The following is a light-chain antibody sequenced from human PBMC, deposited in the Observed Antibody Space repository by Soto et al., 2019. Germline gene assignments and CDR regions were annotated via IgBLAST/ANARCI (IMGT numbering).Light chain of an antibody. CDR1: QSISSY. J-gene: IGKJ1*01. Sequence: DIQMTQSPSSLSASVGDRVTITCRASQSISSYLNWYQQKPVKAPKLLIYAASSLQSGVPSRFSGSGSGTDFTLTISSLQPEDFATYNCQPIYSTPLPFGQGNKVEIK. CDR3: QPIYSTPLP. CDR2: AAS. V-gene: IGKV1-39*01.